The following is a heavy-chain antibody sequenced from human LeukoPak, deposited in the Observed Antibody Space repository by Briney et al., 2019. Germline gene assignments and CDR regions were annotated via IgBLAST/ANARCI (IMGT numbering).Heavy chain of an antibody. D-gene: IGHD6-13*01. Sequence: SETLSLTCAVSGGSISSGGCSWSWIRQPPGKGLEWIGYIYHSGSTYYNPSLKSRVTISVDRSKNQFSLKLSSVTAADTAVYYCATRASIAAAGRGSDDAFDIWGQGTMATVSS. CDR3: ATRASIAAAGRGSDDAFDI. CDR2: IYHSGST. J-gene: IGHJ3*02. CDR1: GGSISSGGCS. V-gene: IGHV4-30-2*01.